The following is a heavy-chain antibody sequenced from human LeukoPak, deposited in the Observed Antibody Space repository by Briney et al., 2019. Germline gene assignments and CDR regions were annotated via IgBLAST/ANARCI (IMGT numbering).Heavy chain of an antibody. CDR2: IDQIGSRN. V-gene: IGHV3-7*05. Sequence: PRRCMRLSCAASGFTFSRFWINWVRQAPRRGLEWVANIDQIGSRNNYVDSVKGRFTIYRHNAKKSPFLEMSRLRADDTADYFCARDVEGGAFDIWGQGTTVTVSS. CDR1: GFTFSRFW. J-gene: IGHJ3*02. CDR3: ARDVEGGAFDI. D-gene: IGHD3-16*01.